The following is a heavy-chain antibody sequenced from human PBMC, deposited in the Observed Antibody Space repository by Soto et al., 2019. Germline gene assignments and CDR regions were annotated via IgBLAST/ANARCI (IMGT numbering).Heavy chain of an antibody. Sequence: SETLSLTCSVSGGSINSCWWSWIRQPAGKGLEWIGRVYSSGTTDYNPSLNSRATMSVETSKNQFSLKLSSVTAADTAVYYCARDIGSFAYGEGYWGQG. CDR3: ARDIGSFAYGEGY. D-gene: IGHD3-10*01. CDR1: GGSINSCW. CDR2: VYSSGTT. J-gene: IGHJ4*02. V-gene: IGHV4-4*07.